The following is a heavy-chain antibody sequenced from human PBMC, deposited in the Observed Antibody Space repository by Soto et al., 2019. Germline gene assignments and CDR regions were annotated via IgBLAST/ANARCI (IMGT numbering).Heavy chain of an antibody. CDR3: ARDLDGLHDDNSGPYPRPG. CDR1: GVIISSDDYY. V-gene: IGHV4-30-4*01. D-gene: IGHD3-22*01. J-gene: IGHJ1*01. CDR2: IHSSGSI. Sequence: PSETRSLACTVSGVIISSDDYYWGWILQAAGRGLEWIGYIHSSGSIYYNPSLKSRATMSIDAARNQFSLKVSSVTVADTAVYYCARDLDGLHDDNSGPYPRPGWGQGTLVTVS.